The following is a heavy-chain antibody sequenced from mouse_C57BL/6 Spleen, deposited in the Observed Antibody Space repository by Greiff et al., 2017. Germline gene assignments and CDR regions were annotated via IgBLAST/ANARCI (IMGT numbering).Heavy chain of an antibody. D-gene: IGHD1-1*01. CDR2: INPGGGGT. CDR1: GYAFTNYL. V-gene: IGHV1-54*01. Sequence: VQLQQSGAELVRPGTSVKVSCKASGYAFTNYLIEWVKQRPGQGLEWIGEINPGGGGTNYTEKFKGKATLTADKSSSAASMQLSSLTSEDSAVYFCARYLDTTVLATGYFDVWGTGTTVTVSS. CDR3: ARYLDTTVLATGYFDV. J-gene: IGHJ1*03.